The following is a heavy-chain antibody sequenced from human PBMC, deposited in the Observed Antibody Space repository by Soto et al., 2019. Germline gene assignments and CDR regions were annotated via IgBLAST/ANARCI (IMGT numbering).Heavy chain of an antibody. CDR3: ARAYYDTSGYSLDP. V-gene: IGHV4-61*08. CDR1: GGSISSGGYS. CDR2: IYHSGST. Sequence: PSETLSLTCTVSGGSISSGGYSWNWIRQPPGKGLEWIGYIYHSGSTNYNPSLKSRVTISVDRSKNQFSLRLSSVTAADTAVYYCARAYYDTSGYSLDPWGQGILVTVSS. D-gene: IGHD3-22*01. J-gene: IGHJ5*02.